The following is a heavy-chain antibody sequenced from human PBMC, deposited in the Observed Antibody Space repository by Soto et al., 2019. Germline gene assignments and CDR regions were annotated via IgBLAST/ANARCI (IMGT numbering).Heavy chain of an antibody. J-gene: IGHJ4*02. Sequence: ASVKVSCKASGYTFTGHYIHWVRQAPEQGPEWMGEIGPESGATRYAQRFQGRVTMTRDMSITTVYMELNNLSPHDPAVYYCGRGRSGQIVVFYWGQGTPVTVSS. CDR1: GYTFTGHY. CDR2: IGPESGAT. V-gene: IGHV1-2*02. D-gene: IGHD1-26*01. CDR3: GRGRSGQIVVFY.